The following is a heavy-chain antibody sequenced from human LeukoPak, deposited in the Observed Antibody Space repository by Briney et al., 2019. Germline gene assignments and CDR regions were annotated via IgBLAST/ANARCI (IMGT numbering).Heavy chain of an antibody. V-gene: IGHV3-33*01. J-gene: IGHJ4*01. CDR2: IWSDGSNR. D-gene: IGHD4-11*01. Sequence: PGGSLRLSCEASGFIFSQYGMHWVRQAPGKGLEWVAVIWSDGSNRFYAGSVKGRFTISRDNSQNTVFLQMDSLRAEDTAMYYCARDAQRGFDSSTYLKYWGHGTLVTVSS. CDR3: ARDAQRGFDSSTYLKY. CDR1: GFIFSQYG.